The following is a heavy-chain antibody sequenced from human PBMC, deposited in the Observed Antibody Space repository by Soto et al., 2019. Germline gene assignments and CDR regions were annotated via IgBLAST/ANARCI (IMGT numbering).Heavy chain of an antibody. J-gene: IGHJ5*01. D-gene: IGHD6-25*01. V-gene: IGHV3-21*01. CDR2: ISSSSSYI. CDR3: TRVSGSSSGYEQFWFAS. Sequence: GGSLRLSCAASGFTFSSYSMNWVRQAPGKGLEWVSSISSSSSYIYYADSVKGRFTISRDNAKNSLYLQMNSLRAEDTAVYYCTRVSGSSSGYEQFWFASWGRGTLVSVSS. CDR1: GFTFSSYS.